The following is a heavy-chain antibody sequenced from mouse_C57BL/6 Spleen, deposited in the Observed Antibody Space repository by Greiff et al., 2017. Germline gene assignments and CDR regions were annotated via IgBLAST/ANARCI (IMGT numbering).Heavy chain of an antibody. Sequence: EVQLQQSGPELVKPGASVKISCKASGYTFTDYYMNWVKQSHGKSLEWIGDINPNNGGTSYNQKFKGKATLTVDKSSSTAYMELCSLTSEDSAVYYCARRRNDGYYEGFDVWGTGTTVTVSS. V-gene: IGHV1-26*01. CDR3: ARRRNDGYYEGFDV. D-gene: IGHD2-3*01. J-gene: IGHJ1*03. CDR2: INPNNGGT. CDR1: GYTFTDYY.